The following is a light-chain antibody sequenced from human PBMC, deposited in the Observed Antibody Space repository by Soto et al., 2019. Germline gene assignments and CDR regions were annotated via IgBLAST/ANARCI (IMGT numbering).Light chain of an antibody. CDR3: QQANRFHLT. Sequence: DIQMTQLPSSMSASVGDRVTITCRASQGISRWLAWYHQKPGKGPNLLIYSASTLHSGVPSRFSGNGSGTDFTLTTSNLPPEDFGTYYFQQANRFHLTFGHWTKVAMK. V-gene: IGKV1-12*01. CDR2: SAS. CDR1: QGISRW. J-gene: IGKJ3*01.